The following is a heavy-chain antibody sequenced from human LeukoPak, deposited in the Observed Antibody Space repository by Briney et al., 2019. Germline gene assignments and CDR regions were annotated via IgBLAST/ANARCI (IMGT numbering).Heavy chain of an antibody. CDR1: GFTFSSYS. CDR2: ISGSTNYI. Sequence: PGGSLRLSCAASGFTFSSYSMNWVRQAPGKGLEWVSSISGSTNYIYYADSVKGQFTISRDNAKNSLYLQMNSLRAEDTAVYYCARDLSNIAVAGRGFDYWGQGTLVTVSS. CDR3: ARDLSNIAVAGRGFDY. D-gene: IGHD6-19*01. V-gene: IGHV3-21*01. J-gene: IGHJ4*02.